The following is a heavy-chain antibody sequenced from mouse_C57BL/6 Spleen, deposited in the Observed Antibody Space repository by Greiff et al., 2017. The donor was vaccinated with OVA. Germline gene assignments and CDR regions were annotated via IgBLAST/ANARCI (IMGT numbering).Heavy chain of an antibody. CDR2: IYPGDGDP. J-gene: IGHJ2*01. CDR3: ARQYYCSQGY. CDR1: GYAFSSSW. V-gene: IGHV1-80*01. Sequence: QVQLQQSGAELVKPGASVKISCQASGYAFSSSWLHWVKQRPGKGLEWIGQIYPGDGDPNYNGQFKGTATLTADKSSSPAYMQLSSLTSEDSAVYFCARQYYCSQGYWGQGTTLTFSS. D-gene: IGHD1-1*01.